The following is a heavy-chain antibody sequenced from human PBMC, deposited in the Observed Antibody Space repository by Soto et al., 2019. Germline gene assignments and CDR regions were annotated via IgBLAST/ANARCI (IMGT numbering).Heavy chain of an antibody. CDR2: MLYSELT. V-gene: IGHV4-39*01. CDR3: APLSVSLSGPYGIHV. Sequence: SETLSLTCSVSGYSVSSSDYYWAWIRQPPGKGLEWIGSMLYSELTYYNPSRKSRVTLSVDTSKNQFSVRLNSVTASDTAVYYCAPLSVSLSGPYGIHVWGQGTTVTVSS. D-gene: IGHD2-15*01. CDR1: GYSVSSSDYY. J-gene: IGHJ6*02.